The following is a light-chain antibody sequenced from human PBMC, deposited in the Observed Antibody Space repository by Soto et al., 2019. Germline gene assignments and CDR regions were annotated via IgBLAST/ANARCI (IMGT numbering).Light chain of an antibody. CDR1: QSVSSY. CDR2: DAS. Sequence: EIVLTQSPATLSLSPGERATLSCRASQSVSSYLAWYQQKPGQAPRLLIYDASKRATGIPARFTGSGFGTDYTLTSSSLEPEDFAVYYCQQRSTWRTCGQGTKVDIK. V-gene: IGKV3-11*01. CDR3: QQRSTWRT. J-gene: IGKJ1*01.